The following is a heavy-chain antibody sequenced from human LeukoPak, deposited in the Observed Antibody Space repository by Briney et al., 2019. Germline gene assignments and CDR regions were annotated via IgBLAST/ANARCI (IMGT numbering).Heavy chain of an antibody. CDR2: ISYDGSNK. Sequence: GGSLRLSCAASGFTFSSYGMHWVRQAPGKGLEWVAVISYDGSNKYYADSVKGRFTISRDSSKNTLYLQMNSLRAEDTAVYYCAKDSGSYYTYFDYWGQGTLVIVSS. J-gene: IGHJ4*02. V-gene: IGHV3-30*18. CDR1: GFTFSSYG. D-gene: IGHD3-10*01. CDR3: AKDSGSYYTYFDY.